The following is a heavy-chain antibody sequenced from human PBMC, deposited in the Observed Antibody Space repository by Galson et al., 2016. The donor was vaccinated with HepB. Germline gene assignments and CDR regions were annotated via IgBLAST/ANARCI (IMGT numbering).Heavy chain of an antibody. J-gene: IGHJ6*02. D-gene: IGHD3-3*01. CDR1: RFTFSSYA. CDR2: ISGSGGST. Sequence: SLRLSCAAPRFTFSSYAMSWVRQAPGKGLEWVSVISGSGGSTYYADSVKGRFTISRDNSKNTLYLQMNSLRAEDAAVYYCAKEGTIFGVVPYGMDVWGQGTKVSVSS. CDR3: AKEGTIFGVVPYGMDV. V-gene: IGHV3-23*01.